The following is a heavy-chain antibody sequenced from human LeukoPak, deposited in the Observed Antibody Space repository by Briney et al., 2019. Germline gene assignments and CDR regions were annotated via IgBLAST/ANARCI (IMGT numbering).Heavy chain of an antibody. J-gene: IGHJ6*02. CDR3: AKHREYCTTTSCFYYGMDV. CDR1: GFTFSSYA. V-gene: IGHV3-23*01. D-gene: IGHD2-2*01. Sequence: GGSLRLSCVASGFTFSSYAMSWVRQAPGKGLEWVSAISGCGGTTYYADSVKGRFTISRDNSKNTLFLQMNSLRAEDTALYYCAKHREYCTTTSCFYYGMDVWGQGTTVAVSS. CDR2: ISGCGGTT.